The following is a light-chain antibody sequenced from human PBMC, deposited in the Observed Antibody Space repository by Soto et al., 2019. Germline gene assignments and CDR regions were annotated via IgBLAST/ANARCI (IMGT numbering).Light chain of an antibody. CDR1: QSIFSW. CDR3: QQYNSFPYS. V-gene: IGKV1-5*03. Sequence: IQMTQSPSTLSASVGDRVSITCRASQSIFSWLAWYQQKPGKAPKLLIYKASSLESGVPSRYSGSCSGTEFTLTISGLQPDDLATYYCQQYNSFPYSFGQGTKLEIK. CDR2: KAS. J-gene: IGKJ2*03.